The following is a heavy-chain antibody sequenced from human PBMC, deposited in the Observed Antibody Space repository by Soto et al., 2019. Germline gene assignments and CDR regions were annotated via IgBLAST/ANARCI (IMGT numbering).Heavy chain of an antibody. V-gene: IGHV1-69*13. J-gene: IGHJ5*02. D-gene: IGHD6-13*01. CDR3: AREWAAAAGPRTWFDP. CDR2: IIPICGTA. Sequence: SMEVSCKASGGPFSSCSISWGRQAPGQGLEWMGGIIPICGTANYAQKFQGRVTITADESTSTAYMELSSLRSEDTAVYYCAREWAAAAGPRTWFDPWGQGTLVTVSS. CDR1: GGPFSSCS.